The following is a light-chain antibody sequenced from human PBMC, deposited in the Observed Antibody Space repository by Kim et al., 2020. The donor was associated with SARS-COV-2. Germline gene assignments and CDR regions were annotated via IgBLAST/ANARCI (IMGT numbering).Light chain of an antibody. V-gene: IGKV1-5*03. CDR3: QQHNTYSRT. J-gene: IGKJ1*01. CDR2: KAS. Sequence: DIQMTQSPSALSASVGDRVTITCRASQSISNGLAWYQQKPGKAPKLLIYKASSLESGVPSRFSGSGSGTEFTLTISSLQPDDFATYYCQQHNTYSRTFGQGTKVDIK. CDR1: QSISNG.